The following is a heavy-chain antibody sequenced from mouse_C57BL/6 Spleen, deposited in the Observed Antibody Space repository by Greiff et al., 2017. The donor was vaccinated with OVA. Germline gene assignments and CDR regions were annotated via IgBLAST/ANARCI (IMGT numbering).Heavy chain of an antibody. CDR1: GFSLTSYG. Sequence: VQLVESGPGLVQPSQSLSITCTVSGFSLTSYGVHWVRQSPGKGLEWLGVIWSGGSTDYNAAFISRLSISKDNSKSQVFFKMNSLQADDTAIYYCARTDYYGSSYDWYFDVWGTGTTVTVSS. D-gene: IGHD1-1*01. CDR3: ARTDYYGSSYDWYFDV. J-gene: IGHJ1*03. CDR2: IWSGGST. V-gene: IGHV2-2*01.